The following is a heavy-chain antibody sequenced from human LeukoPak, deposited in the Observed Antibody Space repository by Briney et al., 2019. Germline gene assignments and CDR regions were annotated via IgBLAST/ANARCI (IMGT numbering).Heavy chain of an antibody. J-gene: IGHJ4*02. CDR3: ARASVWWLRGDYYFDY. Sequence: SETLSLTCTVSGGSISSYYWSWIRQPPGKGLEWIGYIYYSGSTNYNPSLKSRVTISVDTSKNQFSLKLSSVTAADPAVYYCARASVWWLRGDYYFDYWGQGTLVTVSS. D-gene: IGHD5-12*01. CDR2: IYYSGST. CDR1: GGSISSYY. V-gene: IGHV4-59*01.